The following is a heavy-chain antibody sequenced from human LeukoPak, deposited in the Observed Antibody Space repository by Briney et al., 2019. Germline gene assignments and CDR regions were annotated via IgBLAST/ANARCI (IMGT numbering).Heavy chain of an antibody. Sequence: GGPLRPPCAAPGFTSIDYYMSWIRQAPGKGLEGVSYISSSSSYTNYADSVKGRFTISRDNAKNSLYLQMNSLRAEDTAVYYCATNSRYGDVDYWGQGTLVTVSS. V-gene: IGHV3-11*06. CDR1: GFTSIDYY. CDR2: ISSSSSYT. J-gene: IGHJ4*02. D-gene: IGHD4-17*01. CDR3: ATNSRYGDVDY.